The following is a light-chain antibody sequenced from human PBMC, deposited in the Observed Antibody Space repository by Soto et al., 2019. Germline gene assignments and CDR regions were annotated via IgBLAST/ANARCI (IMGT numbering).Light chain of an antibody. Sequence: QSVLTQPPSVSGAPGQRVTISCTGSSSNIGAGYDVHWYQQLPGTAPKLLIYGNSNRPSGVPDRFSGSKSGTSASLAITGLQAEDEVDYYCQSYDSSLSGYVFGTGTKFTVL. CDR2: GNS. CDR1: SSNIGAGYD. J-gene: IGLJ1*01. CDR3: QSYDSSLSGYV. V-gene: IGLV1-40*01.